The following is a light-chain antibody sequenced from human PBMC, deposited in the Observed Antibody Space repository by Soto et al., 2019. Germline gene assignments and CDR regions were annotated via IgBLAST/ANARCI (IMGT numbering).Light chain of an antibody. J-gene: IGKJ1*01. CDR2: DAS. Sequence: LLPPFPPELSLFPGARATLSCGASQSVSSSSLAWYQQKRGQAPRLLIHDASSRATGIPDRFSGSGSGTDFTLTISRLEPEDFAIYYCQQYGGSPRTFGQGTKVDIK. V-gene: IGKV3D-20*01. CDR1: QSVSSSS. CDR3: QQYGGSPRT.